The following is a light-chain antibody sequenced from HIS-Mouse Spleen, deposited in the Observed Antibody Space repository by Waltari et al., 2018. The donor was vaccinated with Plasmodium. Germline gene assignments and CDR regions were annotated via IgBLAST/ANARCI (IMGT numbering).Light chain of an antibody. CDR3: QVWDSSSDHYV. CDR1: TIGSKS. V-gene: IGLV3-21*02. J-gene: IGLJ1*01. Sequence: SYVLTQPPSVSVAPGQTARITCEGNTIGSKSVHWYQQKPGQAPVLVVYDDSDRPSGIPGRFSGSNSGNTATLTISRVEAGDEADYYCQVWDSSSDHYVFGTGTKVTVL. CDR2: DDS.